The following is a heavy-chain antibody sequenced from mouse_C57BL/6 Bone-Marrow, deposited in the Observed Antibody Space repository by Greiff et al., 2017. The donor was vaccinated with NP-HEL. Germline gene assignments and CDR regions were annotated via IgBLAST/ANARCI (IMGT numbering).Heavy chain of an antibody. D-gene: IGHD1-1*01. J-gene: IGHJ3*01. CDR2: ISRGSSTI. CDR1: GFTFSDYG. CDR3: ARHYYGSSIAY. Sequence: EVNVVESGGGLVKPGGSLKLSCAASGFTFSDYGMHWVRQAPEKGLEWVAYISRGSSTIYYADTVKGRFTISRDNAKNTLFLQMTSLRSEETAMYYCARHYYGSSIAYWGQGTLVTVSA. V-gene: IGHV5-17*01.